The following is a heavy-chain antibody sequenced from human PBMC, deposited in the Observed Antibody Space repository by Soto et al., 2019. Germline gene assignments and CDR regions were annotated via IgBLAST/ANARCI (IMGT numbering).Heavy chain of an antibody. V-gene: IGHV4-30-4*01. CDR1: GGSISSGDYY. D-gene: IGHD4-4*01. CDR2: IYYSGRT. Sequence: SETLSLTGTVSGGSISSGDYYWSWIRQPPGKGLEWIGYIYYSGRTYYNPSRKSRVTISVDTSKNQFSLKLSSVTAADTAVYYCAAWNQYSNYHIRPSYYFDYWGQGTLVTVSS. J-gene: IGHJ4*02. CDR3: AAWNQYSNYHIRPSYYFDY.